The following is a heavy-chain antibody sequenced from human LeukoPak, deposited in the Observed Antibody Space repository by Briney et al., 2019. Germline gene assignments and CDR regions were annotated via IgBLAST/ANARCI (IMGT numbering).Heavy chain of an antibody. V-gene: IGHV3-7*01. D-gene: IGHD3-22*01. CDR2: IKQDGSEK. J-gene: IGHJ4*02. CDR1: GFTFSSYW. Sequence: GGSLRLSCAASGFTFSSYWMSWARQAPGKGLEWVANIKQDGSEKYYVDSVKGRFTISRDNAKNSLYLQMNSLRAEDTAVYYCARDSVHGYYDSSGYSALVDYWGQGTLVTVSS. CDR3: ARDSVHGYYDSSGYSALVDY.